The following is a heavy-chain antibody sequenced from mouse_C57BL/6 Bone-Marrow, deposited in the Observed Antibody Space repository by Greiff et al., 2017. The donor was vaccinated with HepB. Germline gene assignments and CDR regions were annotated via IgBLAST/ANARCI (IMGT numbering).Heavy chain of an antibody. CDR2: IDPSDSYT. Sequence: QVQLQQPGAELVRPGTSVKLSCKASGYTFTSYWMHWVKQRPGQGLEWIGAIDPSDSYTNYNQKFKGKATLTVDTSSSTAYMQLSSLTSEDSAVYYCARPSGSDKDYWGQGTLVTVSA. D-gene: IGHD1-1*01. J-gene: IGHJ3*01. CDR3: ARPSGSDKDY. CDR1: GYTFTSYW. V-gene: IGHV1-59*01.